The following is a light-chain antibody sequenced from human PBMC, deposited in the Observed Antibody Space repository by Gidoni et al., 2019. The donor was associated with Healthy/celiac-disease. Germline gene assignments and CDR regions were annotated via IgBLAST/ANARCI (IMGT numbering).Light chain of an antibody. J-gene: IGKJ2*01. CDR2: KAS. V-gene: IGKV1-5*03. Sequence: DIQMNQSPSTLSASVGDRVTITCRASQSISSWLAWYQQKPGKAPKLVIYKASSLESGVPSRFSGSGSGTEFTLTISSLQPDDFATYYCQQYNSYPYTFGQGTKLEIK. CDR3: QQYNSYPYT. CDR1: QSISSW.